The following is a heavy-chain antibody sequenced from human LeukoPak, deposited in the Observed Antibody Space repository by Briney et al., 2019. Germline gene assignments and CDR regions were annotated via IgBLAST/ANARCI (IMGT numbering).Heavy chain of an antibody. D-gene: IGHD3-10*01. CDR1: GFTFSSYS. Sequence: GGSLRLSCAASGFTFSSYSMNWVRQAPGKGLEWVSSISSSSSYIYYADSVKGRFTISRDNAKNSLYPQMNSLRAEDTAVYYCVRITMVREVSGGFDYWGQGTLVTVSS. J-gene: IGHJ4*02. V-gene: IGHV3-21*01. CDR3: VRITMVREVSGGFDY. CDR2: ISSSSSYI.